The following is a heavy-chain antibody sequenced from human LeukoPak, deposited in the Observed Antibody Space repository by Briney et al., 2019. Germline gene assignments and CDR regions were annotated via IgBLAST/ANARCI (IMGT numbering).Heavy chain of an antibody. Sequence: GGSLRLSCAASGFTFSSYGMHWVRQAPGKGLEWVALISFDGSNQYYADSVKGRFTISRDSSKNTLFLQMNSLRAEDTAVYHCANPPEVGATVGYFDYWGQGTLVTVSS. CDR3: ANPPEVGATVGYFDY. CDR1: GFTFSSYG. CDR2: ISFDGSNQ. D-gene: IGHD1-26*01. V-gene: IGHV3-30*18. J-gene: IGHJ4*02.